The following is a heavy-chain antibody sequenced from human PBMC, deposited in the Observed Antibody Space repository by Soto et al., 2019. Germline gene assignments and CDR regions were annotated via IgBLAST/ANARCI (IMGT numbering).Heavy chain of an antibody. Sequence: GGSLRLSCAASGFKFDDYTMHWVRQSPGKGLEWISLITWAGGTKRYADSVRGRFAVSRDNSKNSLFLEMDSLSPQDTALYYCVKEHRSGWPNLDHWGQGTLVTVSS. D-gene: IGHD6-19*01. V-gene: IGHV3-43*01. CDR2: ITWAGGTK. CDR1: GFKFDDYT. CDR3: VKEHRSGWPNLDH. J-gene: IGHJ4*02.